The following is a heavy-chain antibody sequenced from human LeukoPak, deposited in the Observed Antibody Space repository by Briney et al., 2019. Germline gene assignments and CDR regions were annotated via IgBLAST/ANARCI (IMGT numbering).Heavy chain of an antibody. V-gene: IGHV3-23*01. Sequence: GGSLRLSCAASGFTFDDYAMHWVRQAPGKGLEWVSAISGSGGSTYYADSVKGRSTISRDNSKNTLYLQMNSLRAEDTAVYYCARVNFYGGYVDYWGPGTLVTVSS. J-gene: IGHJ4*02. CDR3: ARVNFYGGYVDY. CDR1: GFTFDDYA. CDR2: ISGSGGST. D-gene: IGHD4/OR15-4a*01.